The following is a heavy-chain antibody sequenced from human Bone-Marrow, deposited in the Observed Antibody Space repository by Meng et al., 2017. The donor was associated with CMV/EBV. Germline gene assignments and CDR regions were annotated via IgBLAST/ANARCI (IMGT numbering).Heavy chain of an antibody. CDR2: IDFVGSSR. CDR1: GFTFSSYW. J-gene: IGHJ6*02. Sequence: GESLKISCAASGFTFSSYWMHWVRQAPGKGLVWVARIDFVGSSRTYVDTVQGRFTVSRDNSKNTLYLQMNSLRAEDTAVYYCAKDRATGFVRYYYGMDVWGQGTTVTVSS. V-gene: IGHV3-74*01. CDR3: AKDRATGFVRYYYGMDV. D-gene: IGHD2-15*01.